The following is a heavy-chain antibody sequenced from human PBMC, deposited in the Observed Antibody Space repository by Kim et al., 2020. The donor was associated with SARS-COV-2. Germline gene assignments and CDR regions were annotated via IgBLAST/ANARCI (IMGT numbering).Heavy chain of an antibody. J-gene: IGHJ5*02. V-gene: IGHV1-69*01. CDR2: GTA. Sequence: GTANYAQKFQGRVTITADESTSTAYIELSSLRSEDTAVYYCATWRGWFDPWGQGTLVTVSS. CDR3: ATWRGWFDP.